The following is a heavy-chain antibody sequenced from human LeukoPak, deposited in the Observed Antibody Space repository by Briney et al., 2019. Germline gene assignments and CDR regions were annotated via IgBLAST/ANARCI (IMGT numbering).Heavy chain of an antibody. V-gene: IGHV4-59*01. J-gene: IGHJ5*02. CDR3: ARSITMVRGATRAVWFDP. CDR1: GGSISSYY. CDR2: IYYSGST. Sequence: PSETLSLTCTVSGGSISSYYWSWIRQPPGKGLEWIRYIYYSGSTNYNPSLKSRVTISVDTSKNQFSLKLSSVTAADTAVSYCARSITMVRGATRAVWFDPWGQGTLVTVSS. D-gene: IGHD3-10*01.